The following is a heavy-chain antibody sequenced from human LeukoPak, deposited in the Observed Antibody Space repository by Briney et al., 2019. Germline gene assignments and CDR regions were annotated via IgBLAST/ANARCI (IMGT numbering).Heavy chain of an antibody. CDR3: ARESSRVRGVISY. Sequence: SQTLSLTCTVSGGSISSYYWSWIRQPPGKGLEWIGYIYYSGSTNYNPSLKSRVTISVDTSKNQFSLKLSSVTAADTAVYYCARESSRVRGVISYWGQGTLVTVSS. D-gene: IGHD3-10*01. CDR2: IYYSGST. J-gene: IGHJ4*02. CDR1: GGSISSYY. V-gene: IGHV4-59*01.